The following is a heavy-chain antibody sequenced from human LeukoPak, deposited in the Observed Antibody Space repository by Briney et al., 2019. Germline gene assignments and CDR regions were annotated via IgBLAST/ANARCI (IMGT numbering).Heavy chain of an antibody. CDR2: IYYSGTT. CDR3: AVYHYGP. D-gene: IGHD3-10*01. Sequence: SETLSLTCAVYGGSFSGYCWSWIRQPPGKGLEWIGYIYYSGTTYYNPSLKSRVTISVDTSKNQFSLKLSSVTAADTAVYYCAVYHYGPWGQGTLVTVSS. V-gene: IGHV4-34*09. J-gene: IGHJ4*02. CDR1: GGSFSGYC.